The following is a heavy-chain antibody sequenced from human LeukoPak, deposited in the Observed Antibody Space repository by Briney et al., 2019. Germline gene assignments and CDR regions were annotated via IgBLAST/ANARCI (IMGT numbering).Heavy chain of an antibody. CDR3: ARDPGDYIWGSYRYTGSFDY. CDR1: GFTFSSYG. V-gene: IGHV3-33*01. J-gene: IGHJ4*02. D-gene: IGHD3-16*02. CDR2: IWYDGSNK. Sequence: GSLRLSCAASGFTFSSYGMHWVRQAPGKGLEWVAVIWYDGSNKYYADSVKGRFTISRDNSKNTLYLQMNSLRAEDTAVYYCARDPGDYIWGSYRYTGSFDYWGQGTLVTVSS.